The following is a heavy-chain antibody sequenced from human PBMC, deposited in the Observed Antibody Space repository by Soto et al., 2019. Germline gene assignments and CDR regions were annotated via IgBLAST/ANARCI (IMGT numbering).Heavy chain of an antibody. J-gene: IGHJ4*02. CDR2: IYYSGNT. CDR3: ARGIGQQLPPLD. V-gene: IGHV4-59*01. D-gene: IGHD6-13*01. Sequence: QVQLQESGPGLVKPSETLSLTCTVSGVSISSYYWSWIRQPPGKGLEWIGYIYYSGNTNYNPFLKSRVTISIDASKNQFSLELSSVTAADSAVYFCARGIGQQLPPLDWGQGTLVTVSS. CDR1: GVSISSYY.